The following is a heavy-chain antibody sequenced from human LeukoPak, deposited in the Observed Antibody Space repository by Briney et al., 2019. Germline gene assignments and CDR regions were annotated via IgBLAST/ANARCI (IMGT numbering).Heavy chain of an antibody. CDR2: IYYSGST. D-gene: IGHD3-10*01. V-gene: IGHV4-59*08. J-gene: IGHJ6*02. CDR3: ARHLLWFGDTYYYGMDV. Sequence: PSETLSLTCTVSGGSISSYYWSWIRQPPGKGLEWIGYIYYSGSTIYNPSLRSRVTISIDTSKNQFSLKLSSVTAADTAVYYCARHLLWFGDTYYYGMDVWGQGTTVTVSS. CDR1: GGSISSYY.